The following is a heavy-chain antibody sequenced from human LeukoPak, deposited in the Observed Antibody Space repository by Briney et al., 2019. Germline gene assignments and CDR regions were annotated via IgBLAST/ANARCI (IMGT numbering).Heavy chain of an antibody. D-gene: IGHD2-15*01. J-gene: IGHJ3*02. CDR2: ISGRGGST. Sequence: LPGGSLRLSCAASGFTFSSYAMSWVRQAPGKGLEWVSSISGRGGSTYYADSVKGRFTISRDNSKNTLYLQMNSLRAEDTAVYYCARVSGLPAFDIWGQGTMVTVSS. CDR1: GFTFSSYA. V-gene: IGHV3-23*01. CDR3: ARVSGLPAFDI.